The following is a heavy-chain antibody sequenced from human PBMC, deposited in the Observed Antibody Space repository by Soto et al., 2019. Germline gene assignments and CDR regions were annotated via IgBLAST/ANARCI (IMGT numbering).Heavy chain of an antibody. CDR2: ISGSDLNT. CDR3: AKSLSVTTTWFDA. J-gene: IGHJ5*02. Sequence: EVQLLESGGDLVQPEGSLRLSCAASGFTFSKSAMTWVRQAPGKGLEWVSGISGSDLNTYYADSVKGRFTVSRDNSKNTLYLQMNSLRPEDTALYYCAKSLSVTTTWFDAWGQGTLVTVSP. V-gene: IGHV3-23*01. CDR1: GFTFSKSA. D-gene: IGHD4-17*01.